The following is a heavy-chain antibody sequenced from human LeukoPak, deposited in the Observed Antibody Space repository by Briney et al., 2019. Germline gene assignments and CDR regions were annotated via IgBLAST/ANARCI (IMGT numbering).Heavy chain of an antibody. CDR1: GFTFSSHS. V-gene: IGHV3-48*02. J-gene: IGHJ5*02. Sequence: PGGSLRLSCAASGFTFSSHSMTWVRQAPGKGLEWVSYISSSSSTIYYADSVKGRFTISRDNAKNSLYLQMNSLRDEDTAVYYCARDGIWDCSSTSCYTNNWFDPWGQGTLVTVSS. CDR2: ISSSSSTI. CDR3: ARDGIWDCSSTSCYTNNWFDP. D-gene: IGHD2-2*02.